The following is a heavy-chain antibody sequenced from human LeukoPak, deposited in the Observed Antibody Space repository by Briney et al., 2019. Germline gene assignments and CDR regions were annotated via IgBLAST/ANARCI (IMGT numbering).Heavy chain of an antibody. V-gene: IGHV3-11*04. CDR3: ARYRGHSTTWPYFLHC. J-gene: IGHJ4*02. CDR2: IDPSGDTI. Sequence: GGSLRLPCVASGFTFSDYYMSWIRQSPEKGLERVSYIDPSGDTISYADSVKGRFTISRDNAKNSLYLRMNALRAEDTAVYYCARYRGHSTTWPYFLHCWGQGTLVTVSS. CDR1: GFTFSDYY. D-gene: IGHD6-13*01.